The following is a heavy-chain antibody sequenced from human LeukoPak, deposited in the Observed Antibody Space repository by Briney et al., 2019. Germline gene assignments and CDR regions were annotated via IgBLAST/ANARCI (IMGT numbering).Heavy chain of an antibody. J-gene: IGHJ4*02. D-gene: IGHD3/OR15-3a*01. V-gene: IGHV3-23*01. CDR2: IRSAVETT. Sequence: GGSLRLSCAASGFTMSHYGVSWVRQAQGKGLEWISGIRSAVETTHYADSVKGRFIISRDNSKNALSLQLNSLRPEDTALYYCAKHFCTGLDCSLFDSWGQGTLVTVSS. CDR3: AKHFCTGLDCSLFDS. CDR1: GFTMSHYG.